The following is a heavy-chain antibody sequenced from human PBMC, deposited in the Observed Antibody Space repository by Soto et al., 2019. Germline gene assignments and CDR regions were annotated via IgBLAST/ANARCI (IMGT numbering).Heavy chain of an antibody. CDR2: INSDGSST. CDR1: GFTFSSYW. Sequence: EVQLVESGGGLVQPGGSLRLSCAASGFTFSSYWMHWVRQAPGKGLVWVSRINSDGSSTSYADSVKGRFTISRDNAKNTLDLQMNSLRAEDTAVYYCARGEWELLLDYYYGMDVWGQGTTVTVSS. V-gene: IGHV3-74*01. D-gene: IGHD1-26*01. J-gene: IGHJ6*02. CDR3: ARGEWELLLDYYYGMDV.